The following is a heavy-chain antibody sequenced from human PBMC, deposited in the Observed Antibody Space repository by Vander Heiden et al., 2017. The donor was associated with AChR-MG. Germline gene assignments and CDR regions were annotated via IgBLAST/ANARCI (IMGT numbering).Heavy chain of an antibody. Sequence: EVQLVEAGGDVVQPGGSLGLTCTAGGLQFSSYWMPWVQAPGKGLEWVAKIKEDGSEKYYADSVKGRFTSSRDTAMNSLFLQMNSLRVEDTAVYYCARCKAMAGRFYFDFWGQGTLVTVSS. CDR1: GLQFSSYW. D-gene: IGHD6-19*01. CDR2: IKEDGSEK. J-gene: IGHJ4*02. CDR3: ARCKAMAGRFYFDF. V-gene: IGHV3-7*01.